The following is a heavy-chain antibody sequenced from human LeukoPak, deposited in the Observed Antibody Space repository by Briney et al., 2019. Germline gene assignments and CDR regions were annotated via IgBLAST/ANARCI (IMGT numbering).Heavy chain of an antibody. CDR1: GGSISSYY. J-gene: IGHJ4*02. V-gene: IGHV4-34*01. CDR3: ARGILDY. Sequence: SETLSLTCTVSGGSISSYYWSWIRQPPGKGLGWIGEINHSGSTNYNPSLKSRVTISVDTSKNQFSLKLSSVTAADTAVYYCARGILDYWGQGTLVTVSS. CDR2: INHSGST.